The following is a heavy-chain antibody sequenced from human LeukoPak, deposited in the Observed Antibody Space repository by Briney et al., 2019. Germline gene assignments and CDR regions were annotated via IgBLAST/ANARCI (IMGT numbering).Heavy chain of an antibody. CDR2: GSGSST. D-gene: IGHD1-26*01. V-gene: IGHV3-23*01. CDR1: GFTFSSYA. Sequence: GGSLRLSCAASGFTFSSYAMSWVRQAPGKGLEWVSSGSGSSTYYADSVKGRFTISRDNSKNTLYLQMNSLRAEDTAVYYCAKGGLLPAHVGPIDCWGQGTLVTVSS. J-gene: IGHJ4*02. CDR3: AKGGLLPAHVGPIDC.